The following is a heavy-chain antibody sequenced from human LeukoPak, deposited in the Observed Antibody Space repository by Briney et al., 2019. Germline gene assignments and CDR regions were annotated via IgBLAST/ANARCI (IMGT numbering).Heavy chain of an antibody. CDR1: GFPFSSHG. J-gene: IGHJ4*02. D-gene: IGHD5-12*01. Sequence: GGSLRLSCEGSGFPFSSHGMNWVRQAPGKGLEWVSGISPGGGPTYYADSVRGRFSISRDDLKNTVHLQMKNLRAEDTAVYYCAKDGAWLRFDDWGQGILVTVSS. CDR2: ISPGGGPT. CDR3: AKDGAWLRFDD. V-gene: IGHV3-23*01.